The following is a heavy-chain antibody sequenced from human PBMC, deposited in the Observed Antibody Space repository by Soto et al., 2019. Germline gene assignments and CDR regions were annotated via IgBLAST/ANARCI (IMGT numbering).Heavy chain of an antibody. Sequence: GESLKISCAASGFTFSSYGMHWVRQAPGKGLEWVAVIWYDGSNKYYADSVKGRFTISRDNSKNTLYLQMNSLRAEDTAVYYCARDSEQQWLGTFYVVDPWGQGTLVTVSS. CDR2: IWYDGSNK. J-gene: IGHJ5*02. CDR3: ARDSEQQWLGTFYVVDP. V-gene: IGHV3-33*01. D-gene: IGHD6-19*01. CDR1: GFTFSSYG.